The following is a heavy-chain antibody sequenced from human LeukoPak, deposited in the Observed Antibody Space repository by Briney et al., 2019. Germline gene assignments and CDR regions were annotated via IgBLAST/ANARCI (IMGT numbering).Heavy chain of an antibody. V-gene: IGHV3-23*01. CDR1: GFTVSSNY. CDR3: AKVNWCSASCADA. CDR2: ISGNGYST. Sequence: GGSLRLSCAASGFTVSSNYMNWVRQAPGKGLEWVSGISGNGYSTHYADSVKGRFTISRDNSKNTLSLQMNSLRAEDTAVYYCAKVNWCSASCADAWGQGTLVTVSS. J-gene: IGHJ4*02. D-gene: IGHD2-2*01.